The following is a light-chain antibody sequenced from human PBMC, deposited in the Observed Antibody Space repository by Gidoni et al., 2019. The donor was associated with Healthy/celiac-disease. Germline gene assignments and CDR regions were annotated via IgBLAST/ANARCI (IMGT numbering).Light chain of an antibody. CDR3: MQGINLPKT. CDR1: QSLLHSDGKTY. Sequence: DIVMTQTPLSLSVTPGQPASISCKSSQSLLHSDGKTYLYWYLQKPGQSPQLLIYEVSSRFSGGADRVRGSGSGKDFTLKISRGEGEDVGGYYCMQGINLPKTFXQXTKVEIK. CDR2: EVS. J-gene: IGKJ1*01. V-gene: IGKV2-29*02.